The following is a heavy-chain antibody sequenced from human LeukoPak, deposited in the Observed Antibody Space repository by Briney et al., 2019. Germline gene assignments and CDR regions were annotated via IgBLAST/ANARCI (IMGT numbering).Heavy chain of an antibody. D-gene: IGHD2-15*01. V-gene: IGHV3-23*01. Sequence: GGSLSLSVAAPGFTFRPDAGNGVPRAPGKGWRWVSAISGSGANTYYADSVKGRFTISRDNSKNTLSLQMNTLRTDDTAVYYCAKGRALEVVAAFNYWGQGTVVTVSS. J-gene: IGHJ4*02. CDR3: AKGRALEVVAAFNY. CDR2: ISGSGANT. CDR1: GFTFRPDA.